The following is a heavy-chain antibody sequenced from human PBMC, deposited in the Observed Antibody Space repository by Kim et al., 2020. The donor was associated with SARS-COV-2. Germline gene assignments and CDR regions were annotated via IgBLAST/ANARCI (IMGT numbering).Heavy chain of an antibody. CDR2: IIPIFGTT. D-gene: IGHD2-2*01. Sequence: SVKVSCKASGGTFSSYAISWVRQAPGQGLEWMGGIIPIFGTTNYAQKFQGRVTITADESTSTAYMELSSLRSEDTAVYYCARDRGYCSSTRCYSYYYGMDVWGQGPTVPVSS. CDR1: GGTFSSYA. CDR3: ARDRGYCSSTRCYSYYYGMDV. J-gene: IGHJ6*02. V-gene: IGHV1-69*13.